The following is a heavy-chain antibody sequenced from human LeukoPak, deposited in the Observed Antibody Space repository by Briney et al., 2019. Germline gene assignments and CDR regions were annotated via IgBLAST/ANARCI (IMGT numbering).Heavy chain of an antibody. CDR2: INHSGST. J-gene: IGHJ5*02. CDR1: GGSFSGYY. Sequence: NPSETLSLTCAVYGGSFSGYYWSWIRQPPGKGLEWIGEINHSGSTNYNPSLKSRVTISVDTSKNQFSLKLSSVTAADTAVYYCARGADTGYSSDSWGQGTLVTVSS. V-gene: IGHV4-34*01. CDR3: ARGADTGYSSDS. D-gene: IGHD6-19*01.